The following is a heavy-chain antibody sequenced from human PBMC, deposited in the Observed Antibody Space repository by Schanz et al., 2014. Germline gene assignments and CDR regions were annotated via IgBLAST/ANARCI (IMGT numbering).Heavy chain of an antibody. V-gene: IGHV1-46*01. CDR3: ARELRLEYYFDY. CDR2: INPSGGST. D-gene: IGHD4-17*01. CDR1: GYTFTSYY. Sequence: QVQLVQSGAEVKKPGASVKVSCKASGYTFTSYYMHWVRQAPGQGLEWMGIINPSGGSTSYAQKFQGRVTMTRDTSISTAYMELSSLRSDDTAVYYCARELRLEYYFDYWGQGTQVTVSS. J-gene: IGHJ4*02.